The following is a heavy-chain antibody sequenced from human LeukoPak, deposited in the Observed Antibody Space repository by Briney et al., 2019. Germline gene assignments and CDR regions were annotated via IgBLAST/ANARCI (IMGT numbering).Heavy chain of an antibody. J-gene: IGHJ4*02. CDR3: ARENGDYAFDY. V-gene: IGHV4-59*02. CDR2: IHESGSS. CDR1: GGSVSTYY. D-gene: IGHD4-17*01. Sequence: SETLSLTCSVSGGSVSTYYWSWIRQPPGKGLEGVGSIHESGSSNSNSSLKSRVTISLDTSKNQFSLRLSSVMVADTAVYYCARENGDYAFDYWGQGTLVTVSS.